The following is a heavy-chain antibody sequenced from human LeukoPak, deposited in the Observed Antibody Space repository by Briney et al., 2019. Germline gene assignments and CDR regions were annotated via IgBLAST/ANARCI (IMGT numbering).Heavy chain of an antibody. CDR3: ARTVVPAAHDAFDI. V-gene: IGHV4-34*01. CDR2: INHSGST. D-gene: IGHD2-2*01. Sequence: SETLSLTCAVYGGSFSGYYWSWIRQPPGKGLEWIGEINHSGSTNYNPSLKSRVTISVDTSRNQFSLKLSSVTAADTAVYYCARTVVPAAHDAFDIWGQGTMVTVSS. J-gene: IGHJ3*02. CDR1: GGSFSGYY.